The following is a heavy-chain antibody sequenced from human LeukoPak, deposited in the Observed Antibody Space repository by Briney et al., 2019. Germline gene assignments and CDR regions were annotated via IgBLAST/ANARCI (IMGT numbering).Heavy chain of an antibody. CDR3: ARANGDLWVDY. CDR2: INSDGRST. Sequence: GGSLILSCAASGFTFSSYWMHWVRQAPGKGLVWVSRINSDGRSTIYADSVKGRFTISRDNARNTLYLQMNSLRAEDTAVYYCARANGDLWVDYWGQGTLVTVSS. V-gene: IGHV3-74*01. CDR1: GFTFSSYW. D-gene: IGHD4-17*01. J-gene: IGHJ4*02.